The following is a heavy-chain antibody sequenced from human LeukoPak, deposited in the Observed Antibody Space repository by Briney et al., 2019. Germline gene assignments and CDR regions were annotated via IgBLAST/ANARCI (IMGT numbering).Heavy chain of an antibody. J-gene: IGHJ4*02. CDR1: GFTFSSYA. V-gene: IGHV3-64D*06. CDR3: VKENSENYYGGGDY. Sequence: GGSLRLSCSASGFTFSSYAMHWVRQALGKGLEYVSAISSIGGSTYYADSVKGRFTISRDNSKNTLYLQMSALRAEDTAVYYCVKENSENYYGGGDYWGQGTLVTVSS. D-gene: IGHD1-26*01. CDR2: ISSIGGST.